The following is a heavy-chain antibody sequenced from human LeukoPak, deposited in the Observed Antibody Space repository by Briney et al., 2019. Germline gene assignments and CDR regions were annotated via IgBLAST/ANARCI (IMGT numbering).Heavy chain of an antibody. CDR2: ISGSGGST. V-gene: IGHV3-23*01. J-gene: IGHJ4*02. D-gene: IGHD6-13*01. CDR1: RFQFSSYA. CDR3: AKGSSSWYASYGY. Sequence: GGSLRLSCVASRFQFSSYAMSWVRQAPGKGLEWVSVISGSGGSTYYADSVKGRFTISRDNSKNTLYLQMNSLRAEDTAVYNCAKGSSSWYASYGYWGQGTLVTVSS.